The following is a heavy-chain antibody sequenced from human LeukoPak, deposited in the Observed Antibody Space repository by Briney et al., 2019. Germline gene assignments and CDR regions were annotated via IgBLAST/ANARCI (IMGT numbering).Heavy chain of an antibody. Sequence: ASVKVSCKASGYTFTSYGISWVRRAPGQGLEWMGWISAYNGNTNYAQKLQGRVTMTTDTSTSTAYMELRSLRSDDTAVYYCARDVLTIFGVVIIGPYYYYMDVWGKGTTVTVSS. CDR2: ISAYNGNT. D-gene: IGHD3-3*01. J-gene: IGHJ6*03. CDR1: GYTFTSYG. CDR3: ARDVLTIFGVVIIGPYYYYMDV. V-gene: IGHV1-18*01.